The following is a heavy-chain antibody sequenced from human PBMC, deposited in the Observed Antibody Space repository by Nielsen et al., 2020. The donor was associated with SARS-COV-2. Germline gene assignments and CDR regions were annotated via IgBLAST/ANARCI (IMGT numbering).Heavy chain of an antibody. J-gene: IGHJ5*02. D-gene: IGHD1-26*01. CDR3: ARPNSIVGATAYNWFDP. V-gene: IGHV4-34*01. CDR2: INHSGDT. Sequence: SETLSLTCVVYGGSLSGFQWKWIRQPPGKGLEWIAQINHSGDTKHNPSLKSRVTISVDTSKNQFSLKLSSVTAADTAVYYCARPNSIVGATAYNWFDPWGQGTLVTVSS. CDR1: GGSLSGFQ.